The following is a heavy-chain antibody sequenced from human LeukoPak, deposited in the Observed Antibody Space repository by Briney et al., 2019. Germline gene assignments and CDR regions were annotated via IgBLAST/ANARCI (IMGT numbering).Heavy chain of an antibody. CDR1: GYRFTSYW. CDR2: FSPADSDT. Sequence: GEALKISCKVSGYRFTSYWIVWVRRRPGKGLEWLGIFSPADSDTRYSPSSQGQVPTLANKSINTAYLLWSSLKASETAIFYCARDPYCYASGSEVCFDYWGQGTLVTVSS. CDR3: ARDPYCYASGSEVCFDY. V-gene: IGHV5-51*01. D-gene: IGHD3-10*01. J-gene: IGHJ4*02.